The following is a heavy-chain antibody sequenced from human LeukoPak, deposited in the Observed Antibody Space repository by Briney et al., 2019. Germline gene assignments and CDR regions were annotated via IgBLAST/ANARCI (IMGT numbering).Heavy chain of an antibody. J-gene: IGHJ4*02. D-gene: IGHD6-19*01. V-gene: IGHV5-51*01. CDR3: ARHPGSGWYGLD. Sequence: GESLKISCKVSGYSFATYWIGWVRQMPGKGLEWMGIIYPDDSDTRYSPSFQGQVTISADKSISTAYLQWTSLKASDTAMYYCARHPGSGWYGLDWGQGTLVTVSS. CDR2: IYPDDSDT. CDR1: GYSFATYW.